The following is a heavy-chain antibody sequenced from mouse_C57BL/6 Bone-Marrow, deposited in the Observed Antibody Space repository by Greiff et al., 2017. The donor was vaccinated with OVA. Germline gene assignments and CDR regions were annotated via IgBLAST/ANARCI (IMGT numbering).Heavy chain of an antibody. CDR2: INPNNGGT. Sequence: EVQLQQSGPELVKPGASVKISCKASGYTFTDYYMNWVKQSHGKSLEWIGDINPNNGGTSYNQKFKGKATLTVDKSSSTAYMELRSLTSEDAAVYDCARDYYAMDYWGQGTSVTVSS. V-gene: IGHV1-26*01. CDR1: GYTFTDYY. CDR3: ARDYYAMDY. J-gene: IGHJ4*01.